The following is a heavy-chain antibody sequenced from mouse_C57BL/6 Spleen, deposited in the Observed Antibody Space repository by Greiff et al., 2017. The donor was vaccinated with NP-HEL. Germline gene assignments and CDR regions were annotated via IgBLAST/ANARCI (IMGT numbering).Heavy chain of an antibody. CDR1: GFTFSSYA. J-gene: IGHJ3*01. CDR3: ARDYYGSSYKGFAY. CDR2: ISDGGSYT. V-gene: IGHV5-4*01. D-gene: IGHD1-1*01. Sequence: EVKLVESGGGLVKPGGSLKLSCAASGFTFSSYAMSWVRQTPEKRLEWVATISDGGSYTYYPDNVKGRFTISRDNAKNNLYLQMSHLKSEDTAMYYCARDYYGSSYKGFAYWGQGTLVTVSA.